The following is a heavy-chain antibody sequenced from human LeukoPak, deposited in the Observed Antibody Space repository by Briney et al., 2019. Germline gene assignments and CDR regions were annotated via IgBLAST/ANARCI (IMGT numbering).Heavy chain of an antibody. J-gene: IGHJ4*02. CDR2: IFHSGST. D-gene: IGHD4-17*01. Sequence: PSETLSLTCAVYGGSISSSNWWSWVRQPPGKGLERIGEIFHSGSTNHNPSLKSRVTVSVDKSKNQFSLNMSSVTAADTAVYYCARRPATVASPLDYWGQGTLVTVSS. CDR3: ARRPATVASPLDY. V-gene: IGHV4-4*02. CDR1: GGSISSSNW.